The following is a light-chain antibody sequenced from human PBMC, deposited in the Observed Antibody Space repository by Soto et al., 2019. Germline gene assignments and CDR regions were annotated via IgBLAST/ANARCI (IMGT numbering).Light chain of an antibody. J-gene: IGKJ2*01. CDR3: LQYNSYPQT. Sequence: DIQMTQSPSSLSASVGDRVTITCRASQGVCKYLAWFQQRPGQAPKSLIYATSTLQTGGPSRFSGSGSGTDFTLTISSLQPEDVATYYCLQYNSYPQTFGQGTKLEIK. V-gene: IGKV1-16*01. CDR2: ATS. CDR1: QGVCKY.